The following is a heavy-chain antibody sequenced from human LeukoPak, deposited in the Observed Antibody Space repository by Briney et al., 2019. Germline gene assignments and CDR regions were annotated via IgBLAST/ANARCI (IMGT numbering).Heavy chain of an antibody. V-gene: IGHV3-7*04. J-gene: IGHJ4*02. CDR1: GFTFSNYW. Sequence: PGGSLRLSCAASGFTFSNYWMSWVRQAPGKGLEWVANIHPEGNEKYHVDSVKGRFTISRDNAKNFLHLQMDSLRVEDTAVHYCARGDDFSGDYWGQGTLVTVSS. CDR2: IHPEGNEK. CDR3: ARGDDFSGDY. D-gene: IGHD3/OR15-3a*01.